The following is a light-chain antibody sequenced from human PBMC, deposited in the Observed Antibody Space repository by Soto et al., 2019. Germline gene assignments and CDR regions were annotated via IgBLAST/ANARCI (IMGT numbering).Light chain of an antibody. CDR1: QTISSW. CDR3: QHYNSYWT. J-gene: IGKJ1*01. V-gene: IGKV1-5*03. Sequence: DIQMTQSPSTLSGSLGYRVTITFRASQTISSWLAWYQQKPGKAPRLLIYKASTLKSGVPSRFSGSGSGTEFTLTISSLQPDDFATYYCQHYNSYWTFGQGTKVDI. CDR2: KAS.